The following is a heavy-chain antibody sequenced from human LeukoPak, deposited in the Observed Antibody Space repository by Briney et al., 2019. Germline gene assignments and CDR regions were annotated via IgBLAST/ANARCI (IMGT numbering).Heavy chain of an antibody. J-gene: IGHJ4*02. V-gene: IGHV3-23*01. CDR1: GFTFSSYA. Sequence: PGGSLRLSRAASGFTFSSYAMSWVRQAPGKGLEWVSAISGSGGSTYYADSVKGRFTISRDNSKNTLYLQMNSLRAEDTAVYYCGKIRLEDSATGYWGQGTLVTVSS. CDR3: GKIRLEDSATGY. D-gene: IGHD2-15*01. CDR2: ISGSGGST.